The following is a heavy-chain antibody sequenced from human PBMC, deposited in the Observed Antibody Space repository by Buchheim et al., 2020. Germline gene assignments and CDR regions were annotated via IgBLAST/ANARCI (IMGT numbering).Heavy chain of an antibody. V-gene: IGHV5-51*01. Sequence: EVQLVQSGAEVKQPGESLEISCKPSGYSFANYWIAWVRQMPGKGLEWMAMIYPGDSSTKYSPSFQGQVTISADKSLSTAYPQWSSLKASDTATYFCARARGYCSSASCYDYDYWGQGT. CDR1: GYSFANYW. D-gene: IGHD2-2*01. J-gene: IGHJ4*02. CDR2: IYPGDSST. CDR3: ARARGYCSSASCYDYDY.